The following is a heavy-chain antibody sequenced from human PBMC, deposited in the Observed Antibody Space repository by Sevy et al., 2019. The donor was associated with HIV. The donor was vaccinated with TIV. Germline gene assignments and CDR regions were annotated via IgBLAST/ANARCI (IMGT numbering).Heavy chain of an antibody. CDR2: IWYDGSNK. CDR3: ASEDMAAAGSVD. V-gene: IGHV3-33*08. CDR1: GFTFSSYG. Sequence: GSLRLSCAASGFTFSSYGMHWVRQAPGKGLEWVAVIWYDGSNKYYADSVKGRFTISRDNSKNRLYLQMNSLRAEDTAVYYCASEDMAAAGSVDWGQGTLVTVSS. D-gene: IGHD6-13*01. J-gene: IGHJ4*02.